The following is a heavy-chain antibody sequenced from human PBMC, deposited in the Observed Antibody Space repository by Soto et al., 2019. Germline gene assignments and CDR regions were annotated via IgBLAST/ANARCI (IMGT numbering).Heavy chain of an antibody. J-gene: IGHJ4*02. D-gene: IGHD2-15*01. CDR1: GFTLTTYT. V-gene: IGHV3-21*02. CDR3: VREDGVVGVSSAFDS. CDR2: INGRSNYK. Sequence: EVKLVESGGGLVAPGGSLRLSCVASGFTLTTYTMNWVRQAPGTGLEWVASINGRSNYKYYSDSVKGRFTISRDYAQNSLFLQMGRLGPEDTAIYYCVREDGVVGVSSAFDSWGQGTLVTVSS.